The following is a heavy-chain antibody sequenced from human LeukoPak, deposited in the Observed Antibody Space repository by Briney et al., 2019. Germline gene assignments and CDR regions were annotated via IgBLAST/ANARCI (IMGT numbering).Heavy chain of an antibody. CDR1: GYTFTCYY. V-gene: IGHV1-2*02. D-gene: IGHD6-13*01. Sequence: ASVNDSIQASGYTFTCYYMHWVRQAPGQGLEWMGWINPNSGGTNYAQKFQGRVTMTRDTSISTAHMELSRLRSDDTAVYYCARARDPNSGSWFSYSWGQGTLVTVSS. J-gene: IGHJ4*02. CDR3: ARARDPNSGSWFSYS. CDR2: INPNSGGT.